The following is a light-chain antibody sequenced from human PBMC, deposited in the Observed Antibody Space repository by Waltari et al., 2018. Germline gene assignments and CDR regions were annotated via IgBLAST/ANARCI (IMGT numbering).Light chain of an antibody. J-gene: IGKJ1*01. Sequence: DIVMTQFPDSLAVSLCERATIKCKRSQSLLSGSNNKDYLAWYQQKPGQPPKLGISWASSREYRDPDRFSGSGSLTDFSLTISRLQGEDVAVYYGRQYYTTRWTFGQGTKVES. CDR1: QSLLSGSNNKDY. CDR2: WAS. CDR3: RQYYTTRWT. V-gene: IGKV4-1*01.